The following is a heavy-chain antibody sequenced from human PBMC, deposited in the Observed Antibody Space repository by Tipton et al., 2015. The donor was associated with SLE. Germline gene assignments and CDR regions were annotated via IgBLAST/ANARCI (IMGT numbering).Heavy chain of an antibody. V-gene: IGHV4-4*07. D-gene: IGHD4-17*01. CDR1: GVSISTYY. Sequence: TLSLTCSVSGVSISTYYWSWIRQSPGKGLEWIGRIYTSGSTNYNPSLKSRVTISVDTSKNQFSLKLSSVTVADTAVYYCAKDYNHDNADYNWGQGTLVIVSS. CDR3: AKDYNHDNADYN. CDR2: IYTSGST. J-gene: IGHJ4*02.